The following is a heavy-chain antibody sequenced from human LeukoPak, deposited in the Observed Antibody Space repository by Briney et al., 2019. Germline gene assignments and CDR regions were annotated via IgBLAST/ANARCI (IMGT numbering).Heavy chain of an antibody. CDR3: ARKVPDAFDI. V-gene: IGHV3-21*01. J-gene: IGHJ3*02. D-gene: IGHD3-10*01. CDR1: GFTFSSYS. CDR2: ISSSSSYI. Sequence: GGSLRLSCAASGFTFSSYSMNWVRQAPGKGLEWVSSISSSSSYIYYADSVKGRFTISRDNAKNSLYLQMNSLRAKDTAVYYCARKVPDAFDIWGQGTMVTVSS.